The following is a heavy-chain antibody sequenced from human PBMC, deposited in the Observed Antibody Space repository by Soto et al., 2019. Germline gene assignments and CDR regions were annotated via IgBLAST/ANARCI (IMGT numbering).Heavy chain of an antibody. CDR1: GYTFTSYD. J-gene: IGHJ5*02. Sequence: QVHLVQSGAEVRKPGASVKVSCKASGYTFTSYDINWVRQATGQWLEWMGWMNPNSGNTAYAQKFQGRVTMTRNNYISTAHLELRSLSSEDTAVYYCARERARGFAPWGQGTLVTVSS. V-gene: IGHV1-8*01. CDR2: MNPNSGNT. CDR3: ARERARGFAP.